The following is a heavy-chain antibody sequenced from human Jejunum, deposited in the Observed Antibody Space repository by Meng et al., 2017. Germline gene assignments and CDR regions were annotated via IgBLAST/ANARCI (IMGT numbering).Heavy chain of an antibody. Sequence: GLLKESRPGLVMPTETLSPTCTVSGGSVSSTNCYWSWIRQPPGKGLELIGYRYYSGSTNYNPSLKSLVTISVDTSKSQFSLKLFSVTAADTAVYYCAREYCISTTCYFDSWGQGTLVTVSS. CDR1: GGSVSSTNCY. CDR3: AREYCISTTCYFDS. V-gene: IGHV4-61*01. D-gene: IGHD2-2*01. CDR2: RYYSGST. J-gene: IGHJ4*02.